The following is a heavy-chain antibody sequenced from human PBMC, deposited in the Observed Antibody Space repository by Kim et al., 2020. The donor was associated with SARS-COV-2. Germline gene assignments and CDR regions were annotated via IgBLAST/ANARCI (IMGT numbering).Heavy chain of an antibody. J-gene: IGHJ3*02. CDR3: ARDAGEDIVVVVAATNSFGDAFDI. CDR1: GFTFSSYS. CDR2: ISSSSSYI. D-gene: IGHD2-15*01. Sequence: GGSLRLSCAASGFTFSSYSMNWVRQAPGKGLEWVSSISSSSSYIYYADSVKGRFTISRDNAKNSLYLQMNSLRAEDTAVYYCARDAGEDIVVVVAATNSFGDAFDIWGQGTMVTVSS. V-gene: IGHV3-21*01.